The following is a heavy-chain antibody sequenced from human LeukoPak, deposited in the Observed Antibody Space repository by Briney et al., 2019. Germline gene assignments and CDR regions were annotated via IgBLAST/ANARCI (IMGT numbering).Heavy chain of an antibody. CDR1: GGSISSGDYY. CDR3: ARARTPVVTMVRGVHFDY. Sequence: SETLSLTCTVSGGSISSGDYYWSWIRQHPGKGLEWIGYIYYSGSTYYNPSLKSRVTISVDTSKNQFSLKLSSVTAADTAVYYCARARTPVVTMVRGVHFDYWGQGTLVTVSS. D-gene: IGHD3-10*01. CDR2: IYYSGST. J-gene: IGHJ4*02. V-gene: IGHV4-31*03.